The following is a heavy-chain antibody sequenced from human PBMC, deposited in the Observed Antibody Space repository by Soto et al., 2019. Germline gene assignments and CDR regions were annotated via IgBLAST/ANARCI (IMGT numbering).Heavy chain of an antibody. CDR3: ARDAAVPGESDRFDY. J-gene: IGHJ4*02. D-gene: IGHD6-19*01. CDR1: GDSVTSNVW. V-gene: IGHV4-4*02. CDR2: AYHNGLT. Sequence: SETLSLTCAVSGDSVTSNVWWSWVRQPPGKGLEWIGEAYHNGLTDYNPSLKSRVTMSVDTSKNEFSLKLTSLTAADTAIYYCARDAAVPGESDRFDYWGQGTLVTV.